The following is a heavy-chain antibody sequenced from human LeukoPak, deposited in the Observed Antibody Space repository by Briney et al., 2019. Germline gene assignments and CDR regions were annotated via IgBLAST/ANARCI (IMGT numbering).Heavy chain of an antibody. V-gene: IGHV4-34*01. Sequence: SETLSLTCAVYGGSFSGYYWSWIRQPPGKGLEWIGSIYYSGSTYYNPSLKSRVTISVDTSKNQFSLKLSSVTAADTAVYYCAREGADIVGATWGIDYWGQGTLVTVSS. J-gene: IGHJ4*02. CDR3: AREGADIVGATWGIDY. D-gene: IGHD1-26*01. CDR1: GGSFSGYY. CDR2: IYYSGST.